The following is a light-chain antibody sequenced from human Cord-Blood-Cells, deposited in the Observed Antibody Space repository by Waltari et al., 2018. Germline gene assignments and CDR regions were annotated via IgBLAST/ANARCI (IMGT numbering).Light chain of an antibody. CDR1: QSNSSY. CDR2: ASS. CDR3: QQSYSTPLT. Sequence: DIQMTQSPSSLSASVGDGVTITCRASQSNSSYLNWYQQKPGKAPKLLIYASSSLQSGVPSKFSGSGSGTDFTLTISSRQPKDLATYYGQQSYSTPLTFGGGTKVEIK. V-gene: IGKV1-39*01. J-gene: IGKJ4*01.